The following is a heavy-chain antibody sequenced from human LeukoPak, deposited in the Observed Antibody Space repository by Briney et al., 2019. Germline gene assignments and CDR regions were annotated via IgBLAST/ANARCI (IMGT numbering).Heavy chain of an antibody. CDR1: RFTFSGSA. D-gene: IGHD6-19*01. CDR3: TRGLAVADDY. Sequence: PGGSLRLPCAASRFTFSGSAMHWVRQASGKGLEWVGRIRSKANSYATAYAASVKGRFTISRDDSKNTAYLQMNSLKTEDTAVYYCTRGLAVADDYWGQGTLVTVSS. CDR2: IRSKANSYAT. V-gene: IGHV3-73*01. J-gene: IGHJ4*02.